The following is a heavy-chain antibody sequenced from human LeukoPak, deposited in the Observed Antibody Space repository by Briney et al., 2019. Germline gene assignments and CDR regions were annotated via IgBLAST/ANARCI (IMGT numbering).Heavy chain of an antibody. D-gene: IGHD5-18*01. CDR1: GYTFTSYG. J-gene: IGHJ4*02. Sequence: GASVKVSCKASGYTFTSYGISWVRQAPGQGLEWMGWISAYNGNTNYAQKLQGRVTMTTDTSTSTAYMELRSLRSDDTAVYYCARDLDTAMVTGYFDYWGQGTLVTVSS. V-gene: IGHV1-18*01. CDR3: ARDLDTAMVTGYFDY. CDR2: ISAYNGNT.